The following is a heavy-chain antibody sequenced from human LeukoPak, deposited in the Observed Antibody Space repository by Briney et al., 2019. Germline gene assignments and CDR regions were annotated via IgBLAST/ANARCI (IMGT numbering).Heavy chain of an antibody. CDR1: GGSISSDY. J-gene: IGHJ4*02. D-gene: IGHD6-13*01. V-gene: IGHV4-59*08. Sequence: SETLSLTCTVSGGSISSDYWSWIRQPPGKGLEWIGYIYYSGSTNYNPSLKSRVTISVDTSKNQFSLKLSSVTAADTAVYYCARHADVYSSSFGYFDYWGQGTLVTVSS. CDR2: IYYSGST. CDR3: ARHADVYSSSFGYFDY.